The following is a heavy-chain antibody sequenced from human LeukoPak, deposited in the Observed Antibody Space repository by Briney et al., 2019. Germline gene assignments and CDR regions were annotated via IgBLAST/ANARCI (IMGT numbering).Heavy chain of an antibody. CDR2: ISSSSSYI. Sequence: GGSLRLSCAASGFTFSSYSMNWVRQAPGKGLEWVSSISSSSSYIYYADSVKGRFTISRDNAKNSLYLQMNSLRAEDTAVYYCARPTLYCSGGSCSDYWGQGALVTVSS. D-gene: IGHD2-15*01. CDR3: ARPTLYCSGGSCSDY. CDR1: GFTFSSYS. J-gene: IGHJ4*02. V-gene: IGHV3-21*01.